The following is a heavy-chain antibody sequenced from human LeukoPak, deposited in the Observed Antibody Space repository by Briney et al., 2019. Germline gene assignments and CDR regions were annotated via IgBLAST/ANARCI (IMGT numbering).Heavy chain of an antibody. CDR2: ISYDGSNK. J-gene: IGHJ4*02. CDR1: GFTFSSYA. Sequence: GGSLRHSCAASGFTFSSYAMHWVRQAPGKGLEWVAVISYDGSNKYYADSVKGRFTISRDNSKNTLYLQMNSLRAEDTAVYYCARLPTPQQLVRGYWDYFDYWGQGTLVTVSS. D-gene: IGHD6-13*01. CDR3: ARLPTPQQLVRGYWDYFDY. V-gene: IGHV3-30*04.